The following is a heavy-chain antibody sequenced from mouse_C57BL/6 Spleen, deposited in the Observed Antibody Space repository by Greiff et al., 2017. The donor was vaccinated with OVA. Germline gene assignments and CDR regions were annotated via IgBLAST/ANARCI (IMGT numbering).Heavy chain of an antibody. V-gene: IGHV1-69*01. CDR1: GYTFTSYW. CDR3: ARKRSFYYAMDY. D-gene: IGHD1-1*01. Sequence: VQLQQPGAELVMPGASVKLSCKASGYTFTSYWMHWVKQRPGQGLEWIGEIDPSDSYTNYNQKFKGKSTLTVDKSSSTAYMQLSSLTSEDSAVYYCARKRSFYYAMDYWGQGTSVTVSS. J-gene: IGHJ4*01. CDR2: IDPSDSYT.